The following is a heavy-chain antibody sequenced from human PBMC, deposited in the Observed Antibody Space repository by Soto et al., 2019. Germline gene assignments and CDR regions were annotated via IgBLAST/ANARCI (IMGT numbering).Heavy chain of an antibody. V-gene: IGHV4-59*01. J-gene: IGHJ4*02. Sequence: SETLSLTCTVSGGSISSYYWSWIRQPPGKGLEWIGYIYYSGSTNYNPSLKSRVTISVDTSKNQFSLKLSSVTAADTAVYYCARSALSSTSFLSYYFDYWGQGTLVTVSS. CDR1: GGSISSYY. CDR3: ARSALSSTSFLSYYFDY. D-gene: IGHD2-2*01. CDR2: IYYSGST.